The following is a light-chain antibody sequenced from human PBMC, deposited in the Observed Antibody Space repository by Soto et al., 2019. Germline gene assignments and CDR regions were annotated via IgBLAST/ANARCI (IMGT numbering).Light chain of an antibody. J-gene: IGKJ1*01. CDR2: DAS. V-gene: IGKV3-20*01. Sequence: EFVLTQSPGTLSLSPGERASLSCRASQSVSSSYLAWYQQIPGQAPRLLINDASRRATGIPDRFSGSGSGTDFTLTISRLEPEDFAVYYCQQYGSSPPTFGQGTKVDIK. CDR1: QSVSSSY. CDR3: QQYGSSPPT.